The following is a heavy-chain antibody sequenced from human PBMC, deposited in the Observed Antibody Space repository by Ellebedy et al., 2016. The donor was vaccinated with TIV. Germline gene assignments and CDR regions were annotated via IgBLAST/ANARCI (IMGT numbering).Heavy chain of an antibody. Sequence: AASVKVSCKASGYTFTGYYMHWVRQAPGHGLEWMGWINPNSGGTNYAQKFQGRVTMTRDTSISTAYMELSRLRSDDKAVYDCARISGSPLGYWGQGNLVTVSS. CDR3: ARISGSPLGY. CDR1: GYTFTGYY. V-gene: IGHV1-2*02. D-gene: IGHD5-12*01. J-gene: IGHJ4*02. CDR2: INPNSGGT.